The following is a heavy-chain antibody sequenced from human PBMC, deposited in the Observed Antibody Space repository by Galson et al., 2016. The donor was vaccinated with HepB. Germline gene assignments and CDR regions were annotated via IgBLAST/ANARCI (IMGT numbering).Heavy chain of an antibody. J-gene: IGHJ4*02. CDR1: GGSIGSYF. V-gene: IGHV4-59*01. CDR2: IYKTGTT. D-gene: IGHD2-21*02. Sequence: SETLSLTCNVSGGSIGSYFWSWIRQPPGKGLEWIRYIYKTGTTSYSPSLKSRVTVSVDTSKNQFSLKLRSVTAADTAVYYCARGVTGTPYFDFWGQGAPVTVSS. CDR3: ARGVTGTPYFDF.